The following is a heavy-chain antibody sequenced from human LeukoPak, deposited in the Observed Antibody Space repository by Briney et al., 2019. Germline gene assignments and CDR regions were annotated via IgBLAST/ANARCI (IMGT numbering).Heavy chain of an antibody. Sequence: SETLSLTCTVSGGSISSGSYYWSWIRQPAGKGLEWIGRIYTSGSTNYNPSLKSRVTISVDTSKNQFSLKLSSVTAADTAVYYCARAVAAAGYYFDYWGQGTLVTVSS. D-gene: IGHD6-13*01. J-gene: IGHJ4*02. CDR3: ARAVAAAGYYFDY. V-gene: IGHV4-61*02. CDR2: IYTSGST. CDR1: GGSISSGSYY.